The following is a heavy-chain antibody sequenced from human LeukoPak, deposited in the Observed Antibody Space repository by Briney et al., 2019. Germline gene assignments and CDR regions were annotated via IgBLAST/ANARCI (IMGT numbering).Heavy chain of an antibody. CDR3: ARVKFFGEFDASFDY. CDR1: GYTFTGYY. CDR2: INPNSGGT. Sequence: GASVKVSCKASGYTFTGYYMHWVRQVPGQGLEWMGWINPNSGGTNYAQKFQGRVTMTRDTSISTAYMELSRLRSDDTAVYYCARVKFFGEFDASFDYWGQGTLVTVSS. V-gene: IGHV1-2*02. D-gene: IGHD3-10*01. J-gene: IGHJ4*02.